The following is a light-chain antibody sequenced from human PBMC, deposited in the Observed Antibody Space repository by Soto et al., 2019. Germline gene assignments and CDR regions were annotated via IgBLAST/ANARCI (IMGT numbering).Light chain of an antibody. V-gene: IGLV1-40*01. Sequence: QSVLTQPPSVSGAPGQRVTISCTGSSSNIGAGYDVHWYQQLPGTAPKLLIYGNSNRPSGVPDRFSGSKSGTSASLAITGLQVEDEADYYCQSYDSSLSGNVFGGGTKVTV. J-gene: IGLJ3*02. CDR2: GNS. CDR3: QSYDSSLSGNV. CDR1: SSNIGAGYD.